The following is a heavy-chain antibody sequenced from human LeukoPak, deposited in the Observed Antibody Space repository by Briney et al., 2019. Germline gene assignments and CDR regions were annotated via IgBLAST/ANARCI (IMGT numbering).Heavy chain of an antibody. CDR1: GASITSCY. D-gene: IGHD1-26*01. V-gene: IGHV4-4*07. CDR2: VFTTGTT. J-gene: IGHJ3*02. Sequence: PSEALSLTCAVSGASITSCYWSWVRQSAGKGVGWIGRVFTTGTTNYNPSLKSRVAMSGDSSKNRVSLTLTSVVGADTAVYYCVRDGANWEEPNDAFDTWGQGTLVTVSS. CDR3: VRDGANWEEPNDAFDT.